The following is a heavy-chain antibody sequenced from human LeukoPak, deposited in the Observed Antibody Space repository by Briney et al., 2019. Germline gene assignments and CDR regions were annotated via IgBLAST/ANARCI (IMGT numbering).Heavy chain of an antibody. D-gene: IGHD2-2*01. J-gene: IGHJ3*02. CDR3: AKEYQYASHAFDI. V-gene: IGHV3-23*01. Sequence: GRSLRLSCAASGFTFSSYAMSWVRQAPGKGLEWVSAISGSGGSTYYADSVKGRFTISRDDSKNTLYLQMNSLRAEDTAVYYCAKEYQYASHAFDIWGQGTMVTVSS. CDR1: GFTFSSYA. CDR2: ISGSGGST.